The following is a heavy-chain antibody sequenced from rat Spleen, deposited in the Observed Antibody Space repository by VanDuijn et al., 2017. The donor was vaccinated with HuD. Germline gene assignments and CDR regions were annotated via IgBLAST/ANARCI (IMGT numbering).Heavy chain of an antibody. J-gene: IGHJ1*01. D-gene: IGHD1-12*02. CDR1: GFTFSDYN. Sequence: EVQLVESGGGLVQPGRSLKLSCAASGFTFSDYNMAWVRQTPEKGLEWVASITSGGGGTYYPDSVKGRFTISRNNAEGTLYLQMDSLRSEDTATYYCARRHYDGAYGYFDFWGPGTMVTVSS. CDR2: ITSGGGGT. V-gene: IGHV5-7*01. CDR3: ARRHYDGAYGYFDF.